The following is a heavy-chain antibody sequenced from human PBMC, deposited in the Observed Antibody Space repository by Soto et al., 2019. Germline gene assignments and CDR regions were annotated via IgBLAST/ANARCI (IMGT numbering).Heavy chain of an antibody. D-gene: IGHD4-4*01. CDR1: GGSISSGDYY. J-gene: IGHJ4*02. CDR2: IYHTGTT. CDR3: TCERYSSPFI. V-gene: IGHV4-39*02. Sequence: QLQELGPRLVKPSETLSLTCTVSGGSISSGDYYWGWVRQPPGKGLEWIGSIYHTGTTYYNPSLKSRLIMSVDRSENHFSLRLNSVTVTDTVVYYCTCERYSSPFIWGQGTLVTVSS.